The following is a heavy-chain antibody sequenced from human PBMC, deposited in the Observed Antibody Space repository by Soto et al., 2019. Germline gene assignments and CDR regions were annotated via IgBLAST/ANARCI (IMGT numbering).Heavy chain of an antibody. CDR1: GYTFTSYG. CDR2: ISAYNGNT. CDR3: ASGGIYYDSSGYYSDAFDI. Sequence: ASVKVSCKASGYTFTSYGISWVRQAPGQGLEWMGWISAYNGNTNYAQKLQGRVTMTTDTSTSTAYMELRGLRSDDTAVYYCASGGIYYDSSGYYSDAFDIWGQGTMVTVSS. V-gene: IGHV1-18*04. J-gene: IGHJ3*02. D-gene: IGHD3-22*01.